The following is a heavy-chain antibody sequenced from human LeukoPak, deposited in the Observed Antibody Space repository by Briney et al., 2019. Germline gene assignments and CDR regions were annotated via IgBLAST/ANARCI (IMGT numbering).Heavy chain of an antibody. CDR1: GFTLSNAW. CDR2: VKSTTDGGTA. J-gene: IGHJ1*01. CDR3: TTARSESYWADYLRH. Sequence: GGSLRLSCAASGFTLSNAWMSWVRQAPGKGLEWVGRVKSTTDGGTADYAAPVKGRFTISRDDSTNTLYLEMNSLKTEETAVYYCTTARSESYWADYLRHWGQGALVTVSS. D-gene: IGHD1-26*01. V-gene: IGHV3-15*01.